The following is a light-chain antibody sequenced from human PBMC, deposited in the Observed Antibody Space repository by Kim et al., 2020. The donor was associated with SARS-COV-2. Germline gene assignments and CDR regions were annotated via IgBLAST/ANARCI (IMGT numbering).Light chain of an antibody. Sequence: QSALTQPASVSGSPGQSITISCTGTSSDVGGYNYVSWYKQYPGKAPKLMIYDVSKRPSGFSNRFSSYKSGNTASLTISGIQAEDEADYYCSSYTSSSTVVCGGGTQLTV. V-gene: IGLV2-14*01. J-gene: IGLJ2*01. CDR1: SSDVGGYNY. CDR3: SSYTSSSTVV. CDR2: DVS.